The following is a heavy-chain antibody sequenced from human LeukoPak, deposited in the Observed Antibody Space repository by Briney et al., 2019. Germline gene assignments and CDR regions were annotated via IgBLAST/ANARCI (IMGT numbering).Heavy chain of an antibody. Sequence: SETLSLTCTVSGGSISSYYWSWIRQPPVKGLEWIGYIYYSGSTNYNPSLKSRVTISVDTSKSQFSLKLSSVTAADTAVYYCARDVTTVRFGRWFDPWGQGTLVTVSS. CDR3: ARDVTTVRFGRWFDP. CDR1: GGSISSYY. D-gene: IGHD4-17*01. J-gene: IGHJ5*02. CDR2: IYYSGST. V-gene: IGHV4-59*01.